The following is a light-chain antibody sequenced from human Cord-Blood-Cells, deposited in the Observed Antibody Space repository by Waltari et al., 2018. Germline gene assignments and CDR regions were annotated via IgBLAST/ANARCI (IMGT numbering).Light chain of an antibody. CDR3: QQYNNWPPYT. J-gene: IGKJ2*01. V-gene: IGKV3-15*01. CDR1: QSVSSN. CDR2: GAS. Sequence: IVMTQSPATPSVSSGARATLSCRASQSVSSNLACYQQQPGQAPRRLIYGASTRATGIPARFSGSGSGTEFTLTISSLQSEDFAVYYCQQYNNWPPYTFGQGTKLEIK.